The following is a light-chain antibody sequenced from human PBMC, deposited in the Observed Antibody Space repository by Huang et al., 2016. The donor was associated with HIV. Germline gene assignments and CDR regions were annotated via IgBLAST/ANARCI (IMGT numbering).Light chain of an antibody. Sequence: DIQMTQSPSTLSASVGDRVTITCRASQSFSSWLAWYQQKPGKAPNLLIYMATSLESGVPSRFSGSGSGTGFTLTISNLQPDNFATCYFQQYNSLAWTFGQGTKVEIK. J-gene: IGKJ1*01. V-gene: IGKV1-5*03. CDR3: QQYNSLAWT. CDR2: MAT. CDR1: QSFSSW.